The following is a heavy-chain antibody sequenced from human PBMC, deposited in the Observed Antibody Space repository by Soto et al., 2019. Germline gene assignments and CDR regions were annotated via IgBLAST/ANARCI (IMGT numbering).Heavy chain of an antibody. D-gene: IGHD5-12*01. CDR2: IDHSGST. J-gene: IGHJ6*02. CDR1: DGSFSGYH. V-gene: IGHV4-34*01. Sequence: PSETLSLTCAVYDGSFSGYHWSWIRQPPGKGLEWVGEIDHSGSTNYNPSLKSRATISLDTSENQFSLKLISVTAADTAVYYCARVGTLYSGYGYYYYGLDVWGQGTTVTVSS. CDR3: ARVGTLYSGYGYYYYGLDV.